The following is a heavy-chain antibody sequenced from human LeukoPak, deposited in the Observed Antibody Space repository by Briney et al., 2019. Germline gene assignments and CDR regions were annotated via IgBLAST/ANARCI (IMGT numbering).Heavy chain of an antibody. V-gene: IGHV1-2*02. CDR2: INPNSGGT. CDR1: GYTFTSYD. D-gene: IGHD1-26*01. J-gene: IGHJ5*02. Sequence: GASVKVSCKASGYTFTSYDINWVRQATGQGLEWMGWINPNSGGTNYAQKFRGRVTMTRDTSISTAYMELSRLRSDDTAVYYCARDPSGSYWNWFDPWGQGTLVIVSS. CDR3: ARDPSGSYWNWFDP.